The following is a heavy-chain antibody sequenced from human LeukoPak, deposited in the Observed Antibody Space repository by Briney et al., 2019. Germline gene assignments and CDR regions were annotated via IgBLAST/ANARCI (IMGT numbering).Heavy chain of an antibody. CDR2: INWNGGST. J-gene: IGHJ6*03. Sequence: GGSLRLSCAASGFTFDDYGMGWVRQAPGKGLEWVSGINWNGGSTGYADSVKGRFTISRDNAKNSLYLQMNSLRAEDTALYYCARDGYCSGGSCFGYYYYYYYMDVWGKGTTVTVSS. V-gene: IGHV3-20*04. CDR3: ARDGYCSGGSCFGYYYYYYYMDV. D-gene: IGHD2-15*01. CDR1: GFTFDDYG.